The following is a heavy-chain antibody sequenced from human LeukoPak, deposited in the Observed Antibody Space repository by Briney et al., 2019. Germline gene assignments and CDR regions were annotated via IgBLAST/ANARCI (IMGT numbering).Heavy chain of an antibody. Sequence: GGSLRLSCAASGFTFSSYAMHSVRQAPGKGLEWVAVISYDGSNKYYADSVKGRFTISRDNSKNTLYLQMNSLRAEDTAVYYCAREGLSSGYYLDYWGQGTLVTVSS. D-gene: IGHD3-22*01. CDR3: AREGLSSGYYLDY. V-gene: IGHV3-30*04. CDR2: ISYDGSNK. CDR1: GFTFSSYA. J-gene: IGHJ4*02.